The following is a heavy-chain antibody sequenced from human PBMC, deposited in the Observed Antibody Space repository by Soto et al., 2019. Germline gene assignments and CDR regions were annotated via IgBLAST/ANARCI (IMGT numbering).Heavy chain of an antibody. D-gene: IGHD2-15*01. V-gene: IGHV4-4*02. CDR2: IYHTGST. CDR3: ATLPPRIVVVVLPIPT. Sequence: QVQLQESGPRLVKPSGTLSLTCAVSGASISSTNWWTWVRQPPGKGLEWIGEIYHTGSTKYNPSLKRRGTISLDKSNHHFSLSLSSVTAAAPAVYYCATLPPRIVVVVLPIPTWGQGTLVTVSS. CDR1: GASISSTNW. J-gene: IGHJ4*02.